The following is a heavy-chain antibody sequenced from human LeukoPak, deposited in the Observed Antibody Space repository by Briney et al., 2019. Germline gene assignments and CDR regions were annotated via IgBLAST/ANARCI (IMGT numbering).Heavy chain of an antibody. CDR3: ARRAYRGYGRRPMTLDY. J-gene: IGHJ4*02. CDR2: INHSGST. CDR1: GGSFSGYY. Sequence: SETLSLTCAVYGGSFSGYYWSWIRQPPGKGLEWIGEINHSGSTNYNPSLKSRVTISVDTSKNQFSLKLSSVTAADTAVYYCARRAYRGYGRRPMTLDYWGQGTLVTVSS. V-gene: IGHV4-34*01. D-gene: IGHD5-12*01.